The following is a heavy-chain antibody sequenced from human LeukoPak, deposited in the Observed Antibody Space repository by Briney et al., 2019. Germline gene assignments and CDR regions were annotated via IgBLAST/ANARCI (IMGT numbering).Heavy chain of an antibody. CDR3: ARVRSGSYDAFDI. J-gene: IGHJ3*02. D-gene: IGHD1-26*01. CDR2: IYYSGST. V-gene: IGHV4-30-4*01. CDR1: GGSISSGDYY. Sequence: ASETLSLTCAVYGGSISSGDYYWSWIRQPPGKGLEWIGYIYYSGSTYYNPSLKSRVTISVDTSKNQFSLKLSSVTAADTAVYYCARVRSGSYDAFDIWGQGTMVTVSS.